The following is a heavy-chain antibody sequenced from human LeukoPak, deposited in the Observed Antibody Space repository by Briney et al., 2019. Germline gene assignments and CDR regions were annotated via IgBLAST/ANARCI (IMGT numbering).Heavy chain of an antibody. Sequence: ASVKVCCTSSGYTFTSYAMNLVRQPHGPGLGWMGWINTNTGNPTYAQGFTGRFVFSLDTSVSTAYLQISSLKAEDTAVYYCARAQWLVGAFDIWGQGTMVTVSS. CDR3: ARAQWLVGAFDI. CDR2: INTNTGNP. J-gene: IGHJ3*02. D-gene: IGHD6-19*01. V-gene: IGHV7-4-1*02. CDR1: GYTFTSYA.